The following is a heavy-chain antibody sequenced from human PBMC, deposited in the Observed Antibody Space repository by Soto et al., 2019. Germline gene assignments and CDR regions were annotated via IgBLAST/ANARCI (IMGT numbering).Heavy chain of an antibody. CDR3: TKGVIVMNYYYYYMDV. CDR1: GFTFSSYA. J-gene: IGHJ6*03. Sequence: GGSLRLSCAASGFTFSSYAMSWVRQAPGKGLEWVSAISGSGGSTYYADSVKGRFTIARDNSKNTLYLQMNSLRAEDTAVYYCTKGVIVMNYYYYYMDVWGKGTTVTVSS. V-gene: IGHV3-23*01. CDR2: ISGSGGST. D-gene: IGHD3-16*02.